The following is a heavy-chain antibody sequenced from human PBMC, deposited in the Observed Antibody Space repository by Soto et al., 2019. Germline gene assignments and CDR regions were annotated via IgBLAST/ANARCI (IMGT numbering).Heavy chain of an antibody. CDR2: IYSGGST. Sequence: WWSLRLSCSASVFTVSSNYMGWVRQAPGKGLEWVSVIYSGGSTYYADSVKGRFTIPRDNSKNTLYLQMNSLRAEDTAVYYCARGLDYWGQGTLVTVS. CDR1: VFTVSSNY. V-gene: IGHV3-53*01. CDR3: ARGLDY. J-gene: IGHJ4*02.